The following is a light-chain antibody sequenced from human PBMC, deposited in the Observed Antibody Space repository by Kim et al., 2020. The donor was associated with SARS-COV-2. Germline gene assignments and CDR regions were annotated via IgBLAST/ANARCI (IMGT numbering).Light chain of an antibody. CDR2: DVT. J-gene: IGLJ3*02. CDR3: NSYAGSRPVL. Sequence: QSALTQPASVSGSPGQSITISCTGTRSDVGGYDYVSWYQQHPGRPPKLIIYDVTERPSGVSDRFSGSKSGNTASLTISGLQTDDEADYYCNSYAGSRPVLFGGGTQLTVL. V-gene: IGLV2-14*01. CDR1: RSDVGGYDY.